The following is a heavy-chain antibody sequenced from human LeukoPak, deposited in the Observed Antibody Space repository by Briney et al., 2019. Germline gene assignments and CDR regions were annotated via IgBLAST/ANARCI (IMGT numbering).Heavy chain of an antibody. Sequence: PSETLSLTCAVYGGSFSGYSWTWIRQPPGKGLEWIGEINHSGGTNYNPSLKSRVTISADTSKANFSLRLSSVTAADTAVYYCARGRYTIWFDPWGQGTLVTVSS. CDR3: ARGRYTIWFDP. CDR2: INHSGGT. J-gene: IGHJ5*02. V-gene: IGHV4-34*01. CDR1: GGSFSGYS. D-gene: IGHD5-24*01.